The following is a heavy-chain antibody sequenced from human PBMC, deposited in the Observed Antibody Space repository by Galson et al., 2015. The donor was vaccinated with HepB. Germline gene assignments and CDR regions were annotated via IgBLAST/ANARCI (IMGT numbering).Heavy chain of an antibody. D-gene: IGHD1-14*01. CDR3: VRKALITGACVFDY. CDR2: INSDGSST. CDR1: GFTFSSNW. Sequence: SLRLSCAGSGFTFSSNWMHWVRQAPGKGLVWVSRINSDGSSTSYAESVKGRFTISRDNPKNTTYLQMNSLRAEDTAVYFCVRKALITGACVFDYWGQGTLVTVSS. J-gene: IGHJ4*02. V-gene: IGHV3-74*01.